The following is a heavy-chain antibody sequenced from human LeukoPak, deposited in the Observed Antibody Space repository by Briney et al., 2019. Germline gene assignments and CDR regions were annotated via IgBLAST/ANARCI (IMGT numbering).Heavy chain of an antibody. Sequence: GGSLRLSCAASGFTFSSYAMHWVRQAPGKGLEWVAVISYDGSNKYYADSAKGRFTISRDNSKNTLYLQMNSLRAEDTAVYYCASYMVRGVSDAFDIWGQGTMVTVPS. V-gene: IGHV3-30*04. CDR3: ASYMVRGVSDAFDI. CDR2: ISYDGSNK. CDR1: GFTFSSYA. D-gene: IGHD3-10*01. J-gene: IGHJ3*02.